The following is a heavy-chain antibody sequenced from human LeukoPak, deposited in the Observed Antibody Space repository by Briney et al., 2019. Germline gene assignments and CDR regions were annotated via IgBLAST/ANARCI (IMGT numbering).Heavy chain of an antibody. CDR3: AKGHAPSGSYADY. Sequence: GGSLRLSCSASGFTFSNYAMTWVRQAPGKGLEWVSTIYGSGGGTYYADSVKGRFTISRDNSRNTLYVQMNSLRAEDTAVYYCAKGHAPSGSYADYWGEGTLVTVSS. CDR1: GFTFSNYA. CDR2: IYGSGGGT. D-gene: IGHD1-26*01. V-gene: IGHV3-23*01. J-gene: IGHJ4*02.